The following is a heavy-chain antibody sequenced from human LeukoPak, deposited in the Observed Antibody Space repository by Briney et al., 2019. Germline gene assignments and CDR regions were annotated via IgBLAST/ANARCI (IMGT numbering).Heavy chain of an antibody. J-gene: IGHJ4*02. CDR2: IWYDGSNK. Sequence: GGSLRLSCAVSGFTSRNHGMHWGREAPGKGLGWVAIIWYDGSNKYYADSVKGRFTIYRDNSKTPLYLQMNSLRAEDTAVYYCVRDRGALQYFDFWGQGTLVTVSS. CDR3: VRDRGALQYFDF. CDR1: GFTSRNHG. V-gene: IGHV3-33*01. D-gene: IGHD5-24*01.